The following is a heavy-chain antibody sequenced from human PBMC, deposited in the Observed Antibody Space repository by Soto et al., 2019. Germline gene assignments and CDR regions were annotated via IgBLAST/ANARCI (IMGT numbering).Heavy chain of an antibody. V-gene: IGHV4-38-2*01. CDR3: RSSTSCYDESCVDV. CDR1: GYSISSGNY. Sequence: SETLSLTCAVSGYSISSGNYWAWIRQPPGRGLEWIGSLYHIGSTHYNTSLKSRVTISVDTSKNHFSLELSSVTAADTAIYYCRSSTSCYDESCVDVWGQGTMVTV. J-gene: IGHJ6*02. D-gene: IGHD2-2*01. CDR2: LYHIGST.